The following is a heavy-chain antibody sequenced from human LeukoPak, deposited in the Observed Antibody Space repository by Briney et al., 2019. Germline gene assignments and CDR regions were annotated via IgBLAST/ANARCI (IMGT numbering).Heavy chain of an antibody. CDR1: GFTFSTYG. J-gene: IGHJ5*02. CDR2: VSSTGSGT. Sequence: GGSLRLSCVASGFTFSTYGMSWVRQAPGKGLEWVAAVSSTGSGTYYPDSLKGRFIISRDNSQNTVFLQMNSLRPEDTAFYFCAKDGPLLWFGPTDAWCQGILVTVSS. D-gene: IGHD3-10*01. CDR3: AKDGPLLWFGPTDA. V-gene: IGHV3-23*01.